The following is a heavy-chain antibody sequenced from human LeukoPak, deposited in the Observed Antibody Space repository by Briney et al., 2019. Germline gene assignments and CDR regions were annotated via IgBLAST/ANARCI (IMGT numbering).Heavy chain of an antibody. CDR3: AKDREGLVDY. CDR2: IRGSGSST. V-gene: IGHV3-23*01. J-gene: IGHJ4*02. CDR1: LDTLSSYA. D-gene: IGHD1-26*01. Sequence: HPRGSPRLSPVAPLDTLSSYAITGGRPGPGEGLGWVSAIRGSGSSTYYADSVKGRFTISRDNSKSTVYLQMNILIAEDAATYYCAKDREGLVDYWGQGTLVTVSS.